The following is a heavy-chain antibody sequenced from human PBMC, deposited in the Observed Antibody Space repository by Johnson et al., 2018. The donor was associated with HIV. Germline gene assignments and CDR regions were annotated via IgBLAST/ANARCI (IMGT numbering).Heavy chain of an antibody. CDR2: IRYAGNNK. V-gene: IGHV3-30*02. D-gene: IGHD2-2*01. J-gene: IGHJ3*02. CDR3: ARRNAGGAFNI. CDR1: GFNFSNYG. Sequence: QVQLVESGGGVVQPGGSLRLSCVASGFNFSNYGMHWVRQAPGKGLEWVAFIRYAGNNKYYADSVKGRFTISRDNSKNTLYLQMNSLRAEDTAVYYCARRNAGGAFNIWGQGTMVTVSS.